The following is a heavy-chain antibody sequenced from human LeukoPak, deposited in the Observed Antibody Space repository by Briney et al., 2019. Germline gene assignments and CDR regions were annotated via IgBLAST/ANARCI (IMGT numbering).Heavy chain of an antibody. D-gene: IGHD3-22*01. J-gene: IGHJ4*02. Sequence: SETLSLTCTVSGGSISSYYWSWIRQPPGKGLEWIGYIYYSGSTNYNPSLKSRVTISVDTSKNQFSLKPSSVTAADTAVYYCARAIYYYDSSGYFDWGQGTLVTVSS. CDR3: ARAIYYYDSSGYFD. CDR2: IYYSGST. V-gene: IGHV4-59*01. CDR1: GGSISSYY.